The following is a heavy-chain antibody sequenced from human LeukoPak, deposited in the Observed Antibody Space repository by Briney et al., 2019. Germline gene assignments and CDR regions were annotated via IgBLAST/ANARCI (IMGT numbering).Heavy chain of an antibody. V-gene: IGHV3-9*03. Sequence: PGGSLRLSRAASGFTFDDYAMHWVRQAPGKGLEWVSGISWNSGSIGYADSVKGRFTISRDNAKNSLYLQMNSLRAEDMALYYYARAYSSSSYFDYWGQGTLVTVSS. CDR1: GFTFDDYA. J-gene: IGHJ4*02. CDR2: ISWNSGSI. CDR3: ARAYSSSSYFDY. D-gene: IGHD6-6*01.